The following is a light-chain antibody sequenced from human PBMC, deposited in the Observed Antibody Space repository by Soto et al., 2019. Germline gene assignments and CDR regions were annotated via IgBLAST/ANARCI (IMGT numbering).Light chain of an antibody. CDR3: SSYTSSSTPMV. Sequence: QSVLTQPASVSGSPGQSITISRTGTSSDVGGYNYVSWYQQHPGKAPKLMIYEVSNRPSGVSNRFSGSKSGNTASLTISGLQAEDEADYYCSSYTSSSTPMVFGTGTKVTVL. V-gene: IGLV2-14*01. CDR1: SSDVGGYNY. J-gene: IGLJ1*01. CDR2: EVS.